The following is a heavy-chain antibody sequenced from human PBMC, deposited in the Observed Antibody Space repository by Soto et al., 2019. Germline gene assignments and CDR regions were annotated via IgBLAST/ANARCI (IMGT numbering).Heavy chain of an antibody. V-gene: IGHV3-9*03. CDR2: ISWNSGSI. D-gene: IGHD2-2*02. Sequence: PGGSLRLSCAASGFTFDDYAMHWVRQAPGKGLEWVSGISWNSGSIGYADSVKGRFTISRDNAKNSLYLQMNSLRAEDMALYYCARSISYPYYFEYWGQGTLVTVSS. J-gene: IGHJ4*02. CDR1: GFTFDDYA. CDR3: ARSISYPYYFEY.